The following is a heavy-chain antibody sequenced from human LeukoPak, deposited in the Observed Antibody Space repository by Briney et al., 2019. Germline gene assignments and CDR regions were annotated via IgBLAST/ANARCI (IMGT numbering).Heavy chain of an antibody. J-gene: IGHJ4*02. CDR1: GFTFSSYG. CDR3: AKGDQYVWGSYLGFDY. D-gene: IGHD3-16*01. Sequence: PGGSLRLSCAASGFTFSSYGMSWVRQAPGKGLEWVSAISGSGGSTYYADSVKGRFTISRDNSKNTLYLQMNSLRAEDTAVYYCAKGDQYVWGSYLGFDYWGQGTLVTVSS. V-gene: IGHV3-23*01. CDR2: ISGSGGST.